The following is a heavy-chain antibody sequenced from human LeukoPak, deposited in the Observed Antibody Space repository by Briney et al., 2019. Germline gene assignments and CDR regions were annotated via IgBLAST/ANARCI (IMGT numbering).Heavy chain of an antibody. CDR1: GGSISSYY. D-gene: IGHD3-3*01. CDR3: ARAAGITIFGVVIPNWFDP. CDR2: INHSGST. V-gene: IGHV4-34*01. J-gene: IGHJ5*02. Sequence: SETLSLTCTVSGGSISSYYWSWIRQPPGKGPEWIGEINHSGSTNYNPSLKSRVTISVDTSKNQFSLKLSSVTAADTAVYYCARAAGITIFGVVIPNWFDPWGQGTLVTVSS.